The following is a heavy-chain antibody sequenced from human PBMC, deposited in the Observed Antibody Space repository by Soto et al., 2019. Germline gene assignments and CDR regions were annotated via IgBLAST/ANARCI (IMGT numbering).Heavy chain of an antibody. CDR2: IYYTGTT. Sequence: PSETLSLTCSASGSPISSYYWGWFRLPPGQGLQWVGYIYYTGTTSYNPSLKGRVTVSLDTSKNQFSLKLSSVTAADTAVYYCARGMTTVTTFDYWGQGTLVTVSS. J-gene: IGHJ4*02. CDR3: ARGMTTVTTFDY. D-gene: IGHD4-17*01. V-gene: IGHV4-59*12. CDR1: GSPISSYY.